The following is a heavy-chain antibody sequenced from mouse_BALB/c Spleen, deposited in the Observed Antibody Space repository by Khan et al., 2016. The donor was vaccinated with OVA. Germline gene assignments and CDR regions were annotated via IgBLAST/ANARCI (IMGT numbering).Heavy chain of an antibody. V-gene: IGHV2-2*02. Sequence: QVQLKQSGPGLVAPSQSLSITCTVSGFSLDKYSIHWIRQSPGKGLEWLGVIWSAGSTDYNAAFISRLTITKDNSRSQVFFQVNSLQPNDTAIDYCARRGYEYGRGALFAYWGQGTLVTVSA. D-gene: IGHD2-2*01. CDR3: ARRGYEYGRGALFAY. CDR2: IWSAGST. J-gene: IGHJ3*01. CDR1: GFSLDKYS.